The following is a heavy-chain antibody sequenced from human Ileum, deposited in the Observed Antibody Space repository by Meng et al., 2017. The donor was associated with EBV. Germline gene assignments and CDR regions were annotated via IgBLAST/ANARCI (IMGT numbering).Heavy chain of an antibody. J-gene: IGHJ4*02. CDR2: IVWTTEGGTT. D-gene: IGHD5-24*01. CDR1: GFAFRTAL. V-gene: IGHV3-15*04. CDR3: CTDWEDRGGYNSRY. Sequence: PGGSLGLLGDASGFAFRTALMGWVRQAPGKGLEWVGRIVWTTEGGTTDYAAFVKGRFTISRDDSRNTMYLQMSSLKTEDTAVYYCCTDWEDRGGYNSRYWGQGTLVTVSS.